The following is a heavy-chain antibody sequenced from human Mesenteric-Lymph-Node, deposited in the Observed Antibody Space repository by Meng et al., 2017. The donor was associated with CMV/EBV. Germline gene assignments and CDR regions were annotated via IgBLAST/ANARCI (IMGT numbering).Heavy chain of an antibody. Sequence: ESLKISCTVSGGPISSYYWSWIRQPPGKGLEWIGYIYYSGSTNYNPSLKSRVTISVDTSKNQFSLKLSSVTAADTAVYYCARAGSGDYYYYYGMDVWGQGTTVTVSS. J-gene: IGHJ6*02. CDR3: ARAGSGDYYYYYGMDV. V-gene: IGHV4-59*01. CDR1: GGPISSYY. D-gene: IGHD1-1*01. CDR2: IYYSGST.